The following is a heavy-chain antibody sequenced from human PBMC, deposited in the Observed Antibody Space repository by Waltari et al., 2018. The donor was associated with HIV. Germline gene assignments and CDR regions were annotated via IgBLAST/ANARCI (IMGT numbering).Heavy chain of an antibody. J-gene: IGHJ4*02. Sequence: EVRLVESGGGLVQPGGSLSLSCAGSGFTFSSSWMTWVRQAPGKGLEWVANIKEDGSEIHYVDSVKGRFTISRDNAKNSLYLQMNSLRAEDTAVYYCARRQQLTDWGQGTLVTVSS. CDR1: GFTFSSSW. CDR2: IKEDGSEI. V-gene: IGHV3-7*01. D-gene: IGHD6-13*01. CDR3: ARRQQLTD.